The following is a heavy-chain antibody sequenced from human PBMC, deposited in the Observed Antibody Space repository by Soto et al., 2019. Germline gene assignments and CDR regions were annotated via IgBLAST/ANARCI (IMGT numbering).Heavy chain of an antibody. CDR2: IGIGSSTK. Sequence: GGSLRLSCAASGFTFRNYGMNWVRQAPGKGLEWVSYIGIGSSTKYYADSVKGRFTISRDNAENSLYLQMNSLGAEDTAFYYCVRVQLYYYDIFGGPFKVLEIWGKGTMVTVSX. CDR1: GFTFRNYG. CDR3: VRVQLYYYDIFGGPFKVLEI. V-gene: IGHV3-48*01. J-gene: IGHJ3*02. D-gene: IGHD3-22*01.